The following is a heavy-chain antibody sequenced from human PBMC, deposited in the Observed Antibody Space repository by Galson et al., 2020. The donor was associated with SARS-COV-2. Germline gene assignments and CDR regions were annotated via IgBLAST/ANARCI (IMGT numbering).Heavy chain of an antibody. J-gene: IGHJ6*02. V-gene: IGHV4-39*01. CDR2: IYYSGST. CDR3: ARHPVIAVAAHIYYYYGMDV. D-gene: IGHD6-19*01. CDR1: GGSISSSSYY. Sequence: SETLSLTCTVSGGSISSSSYYWGWIRQPPGKGLEWIGSIYYSGSTYYNPSLKSRVTISVDTSKNQFSLKLSSVTAADTAVYYCARHPVIAVAAHIYYYYGMDVWGQGTTVTVSS.